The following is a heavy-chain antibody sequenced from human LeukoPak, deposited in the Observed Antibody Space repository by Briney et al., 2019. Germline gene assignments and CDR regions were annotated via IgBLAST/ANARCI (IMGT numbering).Heavy chain of an antibody. CDR1: GGSISSYY. V-gene: IGHV4-34*01. D-gene: IGHD2-15*01. J-gene: IGHJ3*02. CDR3: ARELGYYAFDI. CDR2: INHSGST. Sequence: SETLSLTCAVSGGSISSYYWSWIRQPPGKGLEWIGEINHSGSTNYNPSLKSRVTISVDTSKNQFSLKLSSVTAADTAVYYCARELGYYAFDIWGQGTMVTVSS.